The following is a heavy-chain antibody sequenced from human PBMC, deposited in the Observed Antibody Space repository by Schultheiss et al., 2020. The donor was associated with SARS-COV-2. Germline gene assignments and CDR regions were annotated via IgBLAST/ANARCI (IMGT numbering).Heavy chain of an antibody. CDR3: AKEASGSYRIVGY. V-gene: IGHV3-53*01. CDR1: GFTVSSNY. D-gene: IGHD1-26*01. CDR2: IYSGGST. J-gene: IGHJ4*02. Sequence: GGSLRLSCAASGFTVSSNYMSWVRQAPGKGLEWVSVIYSGGSTYYADSVKGRFTISRDNSKNTLYLQMNSLRAEDTAVYYCAKEASGSYRIVGYWGQGTLITVSS.